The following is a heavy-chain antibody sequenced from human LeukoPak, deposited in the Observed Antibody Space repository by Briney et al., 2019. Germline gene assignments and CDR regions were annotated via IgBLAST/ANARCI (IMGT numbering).Heavy chain of an antibody. Sequence: GGSLRLSCAASGFTFSSYSMNWVRQAPGKGLEWVLSISSSSSYIYYADSVKGRFTISRDNAKNSLYLQMNSLRAEDTAVYYCAKDSLRDYYDSSGYYGYWGQGTLVTVSS. CDR1: GFTFSSYS. V-gene: IGHV3-21*01. D-gene: IGHD3-22*01. CDR2: ISSSSSYI. CDR3: AKDSLRDYYDSSGYYGY. J-gene: IGHJ4*02.